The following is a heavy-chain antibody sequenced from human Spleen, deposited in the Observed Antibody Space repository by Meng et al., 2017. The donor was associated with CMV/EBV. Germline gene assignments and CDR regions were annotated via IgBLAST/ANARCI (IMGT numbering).Heavy chain of an antibody. CDR3: ARHRAYYGDYGGHGMDV. Sequence: GESLKISCAASGFTFDDYGMSWVRQAPGKGLEWVSGINWNGGSTGYADSVKGRFTISRDNAKNSLYLQMNSLRAEDTALYYCARHRAYYGDYGGHGMDVWGQGTTVTVSS. CDR2: INWNGGST. V-gene: IGHV3-20*04. J-gene: IGHJ6*02. CDR1: GFTFDDYG. D-gene: IGHD4-17*01.